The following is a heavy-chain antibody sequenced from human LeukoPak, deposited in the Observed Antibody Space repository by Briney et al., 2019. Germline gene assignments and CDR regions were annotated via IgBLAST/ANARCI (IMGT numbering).Heavy chain of an antibody. CDR3: ARDSSSSLSDY. D-gene: IGHD6-6*01. CDR1: GFSFSSYA. CDR2: VTSGGGGT. J-gene: IGHJ4*02. V-gene: IGHV3-21*01. Sequence: GGSLRLSCEASGFSFSSYAFAWVRQASGKGLEWVAAVTSGGGGTHFADSVKGRFTISRDNAKNSLYLQMNSLRAEDTAVYYCARDSSSSLSDYWGQGTLVTVSS.